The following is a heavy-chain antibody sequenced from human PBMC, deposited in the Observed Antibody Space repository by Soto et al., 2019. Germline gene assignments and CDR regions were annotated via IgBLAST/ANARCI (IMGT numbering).Heavy chain of an antibody. V-gene: IGHV4-31*03. J-gene: IGHJ6*03. Sequence: QVQLQESGPGLVKPSQTLSRTCTVSGGSISSGGYYWSWIRQHPGKGLEWIGYIYYSGSTYYNPSLKSRVTISVDTSKNQFSLKLSSVTAADTAVYHCARDPGRYYYMDVWGKGTTVTVSS. CDR2: IYYSGST. CDR3: ARDPGRYYYMDV. CDR1: GGSISSGGYY.